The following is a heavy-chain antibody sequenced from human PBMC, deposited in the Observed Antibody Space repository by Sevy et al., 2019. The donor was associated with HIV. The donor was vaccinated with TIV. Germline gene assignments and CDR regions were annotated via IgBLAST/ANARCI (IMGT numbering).Heavy chain of an antibody. CDR3: ARDRLGITISAEWGGGMDV. CDR2: IRYDRSNK. V-gene: IGHV3-33*01. Sequence: GGSLRLSCAASGFTLSSYGMHWVRQAPCKGLEWVAVIRYDRSNKYYADSVKGRFTISRDNSKNTLYLQMNSLRAEDTAVYYCARDRLGITISAEWGGGMDVWGQGTTVTVSS. D-gene: IGHD3-3*01. J-gene: IGHJ6*02. CDR1: GFTLSSYG.